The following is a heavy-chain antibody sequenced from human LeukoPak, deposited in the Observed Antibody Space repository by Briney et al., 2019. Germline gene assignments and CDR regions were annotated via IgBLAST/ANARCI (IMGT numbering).Heavy chain of an antibody. D-gene: IGHD6-13*01. Sequence: SETLSLTCGVSGGSISDTNWWTWFRQPPGKGLEWIGEVNLQGSTNYNPSLKSRVAISVDKSENHISLKLTSVTAADTAVYYCARGTHQSSSWPFDPWGQGTLVTVSS. V-gene: IGHV4-4*02. J-gene: IGHJ5*02. CDR1: GGSISDTNW. CDR2: VNLQGST. CDR3: ARGTHQSSSWPFDP.